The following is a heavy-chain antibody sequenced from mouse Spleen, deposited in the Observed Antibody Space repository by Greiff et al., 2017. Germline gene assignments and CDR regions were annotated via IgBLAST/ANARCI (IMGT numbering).Heavy chain of an antibody. J-gene: IGHJ2*01. D-gene: IGHD2-14*01. CDR1: GYSFTGYY. CDR2: INPSTGGT. Sequence: EVQGVESGPELVKPGASVKISCKASGYSFTGYYMNWVKQSPEKSLEWIGEINPSTGGTTYNQKFKAKATLTVDKSSSTAYMQLKSLTSEDSAVYYCARSGKIPYYRYDYFDYWGQGTTLTVSS. CDR3: ARSGKIPYYRYDYFDY. V-gene: IGHV1-42*01.